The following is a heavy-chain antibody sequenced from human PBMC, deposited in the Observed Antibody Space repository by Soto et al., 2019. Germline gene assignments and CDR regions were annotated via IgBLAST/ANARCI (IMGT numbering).Heavy chain of an antibody. J-gene: IGHJ5*02. CDR1: GFTFSSYS. V-gene: IGHV3-48*02. D-gene: IGHD2-15*01. CDR3: ARGRIGGGWFDP. Sequence: GGSLRLSCAASGFTFSSYSMNWVRQAPGKGLEWGSYISVGSSTIYYADSVKGRFTISRDNAKNSLSLRMNSLRDEDTAVYYCARGRIGGGWFDPWGQGTLVTVSS. CDR2: ISVGSSTI.